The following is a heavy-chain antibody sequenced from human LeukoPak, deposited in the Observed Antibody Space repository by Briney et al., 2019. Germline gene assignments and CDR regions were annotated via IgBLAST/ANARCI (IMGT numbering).Heavy chain of an antibody. Sequence: GGSLRLSCAASGFTFDDYAMHWVRQAPGKGLEWVSGISWNSGSIGYADSVKGRFTISRDNAKNSLYLQMNSLRAEDTALYYCAKGSRRGIAVAANHFDYWGQGTLVTVPS. CDR3: AKGSRRGIAVAANHFDY. V-gene: IGHV3-9*01. CDR2: ISWNSGSI. D-gene: IGHD6-19*01. CDR1: GFTFDDYA. J-gene: IGHJ4*02.